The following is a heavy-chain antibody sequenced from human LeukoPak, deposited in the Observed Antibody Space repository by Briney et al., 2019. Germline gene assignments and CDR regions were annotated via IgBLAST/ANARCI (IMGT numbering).Heavy chain of an antibody. CDR1: EFTFSSYA. V-gene: IGHV3-23*01. Sequence: GGSLRLSCAASEFTFSSYAMSWVRHTARKRLECVSGIRSTGGGTYYADSVKGRFTISRDNSKNTLYLQMNSLGAEDTAVYYCAKELAAVGVPSFDSWGQGTLVTVSS. CDR2: IRSTGGGT. D-gene: IGHD6-13*01. J-gene: IGHJ4*02. CDR3: AKELAAVGVPSFDS.